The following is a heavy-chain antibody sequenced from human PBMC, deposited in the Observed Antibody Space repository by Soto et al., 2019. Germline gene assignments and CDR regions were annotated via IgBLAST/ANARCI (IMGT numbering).Heavy chain of an antibody. Sequence: ASVKVSCKASGYTFTSYGISWVRQAPGQGLEWMGWISAYNGNTNYAQKLQGRVTMTTDTSTSTAYMELRSLRSDDTAVYYCARDLTSDYYDSSGYGDAFDLWGQGTMVTVSS. CDR3: ARDLTSDYYDSSGYGDAFDL. CDR1: GYTFTSYG. J-gene: IGHJ3*01. CDR2: ISAYNGNT. D-gene: IGHD3-22*01. V-gene: IGHV1-18*01.